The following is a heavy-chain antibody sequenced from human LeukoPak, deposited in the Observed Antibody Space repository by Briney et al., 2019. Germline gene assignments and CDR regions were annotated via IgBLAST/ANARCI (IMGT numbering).Heavy chain of an antibody. CDR2: FRSKGYGGTA. D-gene: IGHD3-9*01. CDR1: GFALGDYP. CDR3: TREIRYFDWFQADY. V-gene: IGHV3-49*03. J-gene: IGHJ4*02. Sequence: GGSLNLSVTTSGFALGDYPMSWSRKAPGKGREWGGFFRSKGYGGTAEYAASVEGRFTISRDDSNSIAYLQMDSLKTEDTAVYYCTREIRYFDWFQADYWGQGTLVTVSS.